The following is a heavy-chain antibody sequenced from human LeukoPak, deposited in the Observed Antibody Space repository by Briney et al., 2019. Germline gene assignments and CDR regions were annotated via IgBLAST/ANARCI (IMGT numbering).Heavy chain of an antibody. CDR1: GLTGSINY. V-gene: IGHV3-53*01. Sequence: PGGSLRLSCAAPGLTGSINYMCWVPKAPGKGLNCDSVIYSGGSTYYADSVKGRFTISRANSKNTLYLQMNSLRAEDTAVYYCARIKSYTLDYWGQGTLVTVSS. J-gene: IGHJ4*02. CDR3: ARIKSYTLDY. D-gene: IGHD3-16*02. CDR2: IYSGGST.